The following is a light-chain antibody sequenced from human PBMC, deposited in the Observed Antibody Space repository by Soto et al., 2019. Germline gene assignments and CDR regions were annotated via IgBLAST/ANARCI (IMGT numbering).Light chain of an antibody. J-gene: IGKJ1*01. CDR3: QQYGSSPRT. CDR1: QSVSNY. Sequence: PGERATLSCRASQSVSNYLAWYQQKPGQAPRLLIYDASTRAAGFPDRFSGSGSGTDFTLTISRLEPEDFAVYYCQQYGSSPRTFGQGTKVDIK. V-gene: IGKV3-20*01. CDR2: DAS.